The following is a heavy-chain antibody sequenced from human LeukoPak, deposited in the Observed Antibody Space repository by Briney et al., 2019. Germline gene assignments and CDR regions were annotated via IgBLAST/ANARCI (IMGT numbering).Heavy chain of an antibody. V-gene: IGHV1-8*01. CDR3: ARVAVRYFDWPRRPYYFDY. D-gene: IGHD3-9*01. J-gene: IGHJ4*02. Sequence: ASVKVSCKASGYTFTSYDINWVRQATGQGLEWMGWMNPNSGNTGYAQKFQGRVTMTRNTSISTAYMELSRLRSEDTAVYYCARVAVRYFDWPRRPYYFDYWGQGTLVTVSS. CDR2: MNPNSGNT. CDR1: GYTFTSYD.